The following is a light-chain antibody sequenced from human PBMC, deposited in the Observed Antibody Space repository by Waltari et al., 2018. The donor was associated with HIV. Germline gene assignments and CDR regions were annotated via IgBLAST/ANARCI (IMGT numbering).Light chain of an antibody. V-gene: IGKV3D-15*01. CDR2: HSS. CDR3: QQYHHWPPFT. J-gene: IGKJ4*01. Sequence: ILLTQSPVTISVSPGGRVTVSCRASQNVDDKLAWYQQKPGQSPRLLIYHSSVRAAGVPTRFGGAGSATNFTLTITSLQSEDFALYFCQQYHHWPPFTFGGGSRVELK. CDR1: QNVDDK.